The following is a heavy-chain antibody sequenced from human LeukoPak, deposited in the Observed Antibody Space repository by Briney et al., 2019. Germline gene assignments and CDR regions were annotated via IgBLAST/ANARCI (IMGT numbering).Heavy chain of an antibody. CDR1: GFTVSSNY. V-gene: IGHV3-66*01. J-gene: IGHJ4*02. Sequence: GGSLRLSCAASGFTVSSNYMSWVRQAPGKGLEWVSVIYSGGSTYYADSVKGRFTISRDNSKNMLYLQMNSLRAEDTAVYYCARSYYYDSSHTVDYWGQGTLVTVSS. D-gene: IGHD3-22*01. CDR3: ARSYYYDSSHTVDY. CDR2: IYSGGST.